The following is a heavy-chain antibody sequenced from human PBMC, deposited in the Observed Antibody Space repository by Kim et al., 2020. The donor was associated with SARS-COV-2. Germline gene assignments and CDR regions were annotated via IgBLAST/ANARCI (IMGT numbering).Heavy chain of an antibody. CDR3: AREDQMRARNWFDP. CDR2: ISSSSSYI. J-gene: IGHJ5*02. Sequence: GGSLRLSCAASGFTFSSYSMNWVRQAPGKGLEWVSSISSSSSYIYYADSVKGRFTISRDNAKNSLYLQMNSLRAEDTAVYYCAREDQMRARNWFDPWGQGTLVTVSS. V-gene: IGHV3-21*01. D-gene: IGHD2-2*01. CDR1: GFTFSSYS.